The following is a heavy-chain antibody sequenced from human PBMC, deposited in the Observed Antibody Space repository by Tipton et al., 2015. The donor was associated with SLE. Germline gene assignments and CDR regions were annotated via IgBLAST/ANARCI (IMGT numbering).Heavy chain of an antibody. CDR2: IYTSGST. V-gene: IGHV4-61*02. D-gene: IGHD3-3*01. CDR1: GGSISSGSYY. J-gene: IGHJ3*02. Sequence: TLSLTCTVSGGSISSGSYYWSWIRQPAGKGLEWIGRIYTSGSTNYNPSLKSRVTISVDTSKNQFSLKLSSVTAADTTVHYCARGFLEWLFDDAFDIWGQGTMVTASS. CDR3: ARGFLEWLFDDAFDI.